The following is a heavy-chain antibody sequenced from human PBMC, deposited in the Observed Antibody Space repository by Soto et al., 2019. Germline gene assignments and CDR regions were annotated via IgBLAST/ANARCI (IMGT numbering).Heavy chain of an antibody. V-gene: IGHV3-49*03. CDR1: GFTFGDYA. Sequence: PGGSLGLSCTASGFTFGDYAMSWFRQAPGKGLEWVGFIRSKAYGGTTEYAASVKGRFTISRDDSKSIAYLQMNSLKTEDTAVYYCTRDIPLTVTYRYYYYYGMDVWGQGTTVTVSS. CDR3: TRDIPLTVTYRYYYYYGMDV. D-gene: IGHD4-4*01. CDR2: IRSKAYGGTT. J-gene: IGHJ6*02.